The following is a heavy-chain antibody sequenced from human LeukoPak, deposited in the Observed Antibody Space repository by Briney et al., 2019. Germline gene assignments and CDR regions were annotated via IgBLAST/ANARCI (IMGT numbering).Heavy chain of an antibody. V-gene: IGHV3-21*06. CDR2: ISSGSSYI. Sequence: GGSLRLSCAISGFIFSSYDMHWVRQAPGKGLEWVSSISSGSSYIYYADSPKGRFTISRDNAKNSLYLQMNSLRAEDTAVYYCARGDFFDYWGQGTLVTVSS. J-gene: IGHJ4*02. CDR1: GFIFSSYD. D-gene: IGHD3-3*01. CDR3: ARGDFFDY.